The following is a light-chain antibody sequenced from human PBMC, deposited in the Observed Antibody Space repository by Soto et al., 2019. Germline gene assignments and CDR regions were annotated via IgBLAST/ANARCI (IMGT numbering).Light chain of an antibody. CDR2: DVT. J-gene: IGLJ2*01. CDR3: SSYTGSDNLV. Sequence: QSALTQPPSASGSPGQSVTISCTGTSSDVGAYNYVSWYQQHPGKAPKLMIYDVTTRPSGVPDRFSGSKSGNTASLTVSGLHADDEADYFCSSYTGSDNLVFGGGTKLTVL. V-gene: IGLV2-8*01. CDR1: SSDVGAYNY.